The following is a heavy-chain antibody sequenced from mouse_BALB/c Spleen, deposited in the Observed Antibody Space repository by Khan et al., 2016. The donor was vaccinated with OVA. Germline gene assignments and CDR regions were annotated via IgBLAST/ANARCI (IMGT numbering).Heavy chain of an antibody. J-gene: IGHJ3*01. Sequence: EVQLLESGPGLVKPSQSLSLTCTVTGYSITSDYAWNWIRPFPGNKLEWMGYISYSGSTSYTPSLKSRISITRDTSKTQLFLQLNSVATEDTATYYCEGGSAYWGQGTLVTVSA. CDR3: EGGSAY. CDR1: GYSITSDYA. V-gene: IGHV3-2*02. CDR2: ISYSGST.